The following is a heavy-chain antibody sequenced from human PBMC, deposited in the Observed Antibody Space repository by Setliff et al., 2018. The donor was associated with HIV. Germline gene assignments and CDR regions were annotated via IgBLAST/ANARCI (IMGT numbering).Heavy chain of an antibody. CDR1: GYSISSGYY. V-gene: IGHV4-38-2*01. CDR2: IYHSGGT. J-gene: IGHJ4*02. D-gene: IGHD3-3*01. CDR3: ARVPFTTGFDY. Sequence: KASETLSLTCAVSGYSISSGYYWGWIRQPPGRGLEWIGNIYHSGGTHYNPSLRSRVTISVDTSKNHFSLKLSSVTAADTAVFYCARVPFTTGFDYWGQGILVNRLL.